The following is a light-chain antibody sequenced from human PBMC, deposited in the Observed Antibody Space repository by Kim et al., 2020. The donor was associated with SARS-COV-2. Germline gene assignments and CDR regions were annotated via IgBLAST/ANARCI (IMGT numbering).Light chain of an antibody. V-gene: IGLV1-40*01. CDR2: RNN. Sequence: QSVLTQPPSVSGAPGQRVTISCNGSSSNIGAGYDVHWYRQLPGTAPKLLIYRNNNRPSGVPDRFSGSKSGTSASLAITGLQAEDEADYYCQSYDSSLNVVVFGGGTQLTVL. CDR1: SSNIGAGYD. CDR3: QSYDSSLNVVV. J-gene: IGLJ2*01.